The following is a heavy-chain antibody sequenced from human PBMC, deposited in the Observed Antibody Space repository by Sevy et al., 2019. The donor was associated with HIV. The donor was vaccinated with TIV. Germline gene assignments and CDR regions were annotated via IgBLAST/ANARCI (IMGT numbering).Heavy chain of an antibody. Sequence: SETLSLTCTVSGGSISAYYWSWLRQPPGKGLEYSGDIYYTGSTYYNPSLKSRVTISVDTSKNQFSLNLRSVTAVDTAVYYCARAPPVRSGDDSLNWLDPWGQGILVTVSS. D-gene: IGHD5-12*01. CDR2: IYYTGST. CDR3: ARAPPVRSGDDSLNWLDP. V-gene: IGHV4-59*12. J-gene: IGHJ5*02. CDR1: GGSISAYY.